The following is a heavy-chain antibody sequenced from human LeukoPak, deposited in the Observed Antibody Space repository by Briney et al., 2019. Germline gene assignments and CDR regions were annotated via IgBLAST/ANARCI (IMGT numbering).Heavy chain of an antibody. CDR1: GFTFSSNA. CDR3: AKGYYDYVWGSYYFDY. J-gene: IGHJ4*02. CDR2: ISGSGGST. Sequence: GRSLRLSCAAAGFTFSSNAMSWVRQAPGKGLEWVSAISGSGGSTYYANSVKGRFTISRDNSRDTLYLQMNSLRAEDTAVYYCAKGYYDYVWGSYYFDYWGQGTLVTVSS. V-gene: IGHV3-23*01. D-gene: IGHD3-16*01.